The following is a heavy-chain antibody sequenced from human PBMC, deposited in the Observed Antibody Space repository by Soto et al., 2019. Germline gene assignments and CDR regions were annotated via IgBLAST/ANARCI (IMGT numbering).Heavy chain of an antibody. J-gene: IGHJ3*02. CDR3: ARLDITIFGVVPSASDI. D-gene: IGHD3-3*01. CDR1: GYSFTSYW. CDR2: IYPGDSDT. Sequence: PGESLKISCKGSGYSFTSYWIGWVRQMPGKGLEWMGIIYPGDSDTRYSPSFQGQVTISADKSISTAYLQWSSLKASDTAMYYCARLDITIFGVVPSASDIWGQGTMVTVSS. V-gene: IGHV5-51*01.